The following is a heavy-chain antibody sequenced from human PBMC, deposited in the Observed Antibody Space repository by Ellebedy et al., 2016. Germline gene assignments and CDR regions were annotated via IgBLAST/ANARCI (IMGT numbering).Heavy chain of an antibody. CDR3: AKDTSGYYGGYFDF. Sequence: GESLKIPXEASGLPFGSKGMHWVRQAPGKGLEWVAAISYDGEGTDYADAVKGRFTISRDNSEDTLFLQMNSLRAEDTAVYYCAKDTSGYYGGYFDFWGQGTLVTVSS. CDR1: GLPFGSKG. CDR2: ISYDGEGT. D-gene: IGHD3-22*01. J-gene: IGHJ4*02. V-gene: IGHV3-30*18.